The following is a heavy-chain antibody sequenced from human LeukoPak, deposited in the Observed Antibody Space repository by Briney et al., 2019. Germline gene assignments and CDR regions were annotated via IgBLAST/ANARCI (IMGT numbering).Heavy chain of an antibody. CDR1: GYSFTSYW. J-gene: IGHJ4*02. D-gene: IGHD2-15*01. Sequence: GESLRIYCKGSGYSFTSYWISWVRQMPGKGPEWMGRIDPSDSYTNYSPSFQGHVTISADKSISTAYLQWSSLKASDTAMYYCARRRGYSGYCSGGSCYPSLYYFDYWGQGTLVTVSS. CDR2: IDPSDSYT. V-gene: IGHV5-10-1*01. CDR3: ARRRGYSGYCSGGSCYPSLYYFDY.